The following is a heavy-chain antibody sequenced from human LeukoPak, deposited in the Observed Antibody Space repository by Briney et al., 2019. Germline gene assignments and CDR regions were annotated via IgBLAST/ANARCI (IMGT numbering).Heavy chain of an antibody. CDR1: GGSISSYY. Sequence: PSETLSLTCTVSGGSISSYYWTWLRQPPGKELEWIGYVYYSGRTSYNPSLKSRVTISIDKSKNQFSLNLTSVTAADTAVYYCARGYSSSSDYFDSWGQGTLVTVSS. J-gene: IGHJ4*02. D-gene: IGHD6-6*01. V-gene: IGHV4-59*01. CDR2: VYYSGRT. CDR3: ARGYSSSSDYFDS.